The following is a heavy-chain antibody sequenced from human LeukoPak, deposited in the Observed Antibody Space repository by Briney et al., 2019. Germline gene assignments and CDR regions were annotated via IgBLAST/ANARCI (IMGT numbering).Heavy chain of an antibody. CDR3: ARAGGVKTAALDLDY. CDR1: GGSISSYY. CDR2: IYYSGST. D-gene: IGHD6-25*01. Sequence: SETLSLTCTVSGGSISSYYWSWIRQPPGKGLEWIGYIYYSGSTNYNPSLKSRVTISVDTSKNQFSLKLSSVTTADTAVYYCARAGGVKTAALDLDYWGQGTLVTVSS. V-gene: IGHV4-59*01. J-gene: IGHJ4*02.